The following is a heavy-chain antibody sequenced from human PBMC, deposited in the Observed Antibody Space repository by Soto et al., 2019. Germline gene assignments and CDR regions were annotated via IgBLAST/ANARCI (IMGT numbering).Heavy chain of an antibody. J-gene: IGHJ6*03. CDR1: GFTFSNAW. Sequence: EVQLVESGGGLVKPGGSLRLSCAASGFTFSNAWMSWVRQAPGKGLEWVGRIKSKTDGGTTDYAAPVKGRFTISRDDSNNTLYLQMNSLKTENTAVYYCTTEGQLLLYYYYYYMDVWGKGTTVTVSS. D-gene: IGHD2-2*01. CDR3: TTEGQLLLYYYYYYMDV. V-gene: IGHV3-15*01. CDR2: IKSKTDGGTT.